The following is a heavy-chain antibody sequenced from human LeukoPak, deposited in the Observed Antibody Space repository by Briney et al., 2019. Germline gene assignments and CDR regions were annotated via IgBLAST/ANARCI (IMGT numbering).Heavy chain of an antibody. D-gene: IGHD1-26*01. Sequence: WASVKVSCKASGYTFTGYYMYWVRQAPGQGLEWMGRINPKSGGTNYAQKFQGRVTMTRDTSISTAYMELSRLRSDDTAAYYCARDDVGATTRYFDLWGRGTLVTVSS. V-gene: IGHV1-2*06. J-gene: IGHJ2*01. CDR3: ARDDVGATTRYFDL. CDR2: INPKSGGT. CDR1: GYTFTGYY.